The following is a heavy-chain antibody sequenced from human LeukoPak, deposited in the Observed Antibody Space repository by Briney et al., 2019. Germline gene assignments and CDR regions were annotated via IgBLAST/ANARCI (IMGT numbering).Heavy chain of an antibody. CDR1: GVSISSYH. CDR2: NHTSGST. J-gene: IGHJ4*02. V-gene: IGHV4-4*07. Sequence: SETLPHTCTASGVSISSYHWTWIRQPTGKGLEWIGRNHTSGSTNYKPSLKSRVTMSVDTSKNQFSLKLSSVTAADTALYYCARDKYFYDSRGYLFDYWGQGTLVTVSS. D-gene: IGHD3-22*01. CDR3: ARDKYFYDSRGYLFDY.